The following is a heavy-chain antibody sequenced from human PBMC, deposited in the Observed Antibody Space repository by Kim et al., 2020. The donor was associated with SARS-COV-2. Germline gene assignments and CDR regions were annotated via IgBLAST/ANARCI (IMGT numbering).Heavy chain of an antibody. CDR2: IKSKTDGGTT. V-gene: IGHV3-15*01. CDR1: GFTFSNAW. J-gene: IGHJ6*02. D-gene: IGHD6-6*01. Sequence: GGSLRLSCAASGFTFSNAWMSWVRQAPGKGLEWVGRIKSKTDGGTTDYAAPVKGRFTISRDDSKNTLYLQMNSLKTEDTAVYYCTTDLEQLVFSYYYYYGMDVWGQGTTVTVSS. CDR3: TTDLEQLVFSYYYYYGMDV.